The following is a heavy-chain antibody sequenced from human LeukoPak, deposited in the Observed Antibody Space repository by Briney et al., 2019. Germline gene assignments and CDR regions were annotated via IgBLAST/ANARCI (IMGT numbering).Heavy chain of an antibody. J-gene: IGHJ4*02. D-gene: IGHD3-3*01. CDR2: ISWNSGSI. Sequence: GRSLRLSCAASGFTFDDYAMHWVRQAPGKGLEWVSGISWNSGSIGYADSVKGRFTISRDNAKNSLYLQMNSLRAEDMALYYCAKGFDFWSGPFDYWGQGTLVTVSS. CDR3: AKGFDFWSGPFDY. V-gene: IGHV3-9*03. CDR1: GFTFDDYA.